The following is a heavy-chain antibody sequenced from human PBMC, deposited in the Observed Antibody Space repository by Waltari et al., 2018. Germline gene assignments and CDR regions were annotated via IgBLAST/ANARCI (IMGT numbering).Heavy chain of an antibody. CDR3: TRDTYCSGGTCHSPPV. D-gene: IGHD2-15*01. V-gene: IGHV3-53*01. CDR2: IQVGGGT. CDR1: DFRVRNY. J-gene: IGHJ3*01. Sequence: EVQLVESGGGLIQPGGSLRLSCSGSDFRVRNYMSWVRQAPGKGLEWVSVIQVGGGTHYADSVRGRFIISRDNSRNTVYLQMNGLRPEDTAIYYCTRDTYCSGGTCHSPPVWGQGTMVTVSS.